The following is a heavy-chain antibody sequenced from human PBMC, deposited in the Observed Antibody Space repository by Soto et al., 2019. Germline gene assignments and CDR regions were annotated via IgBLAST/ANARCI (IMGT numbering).Heavy chain of an antibody. CDR2: FDPEDGET. D-gene: IGHD2-15*01. V-gene: IGHV1-24*01. J-gene: IGHJ3*02. CDR1: GYTLTELS. Sequence: ASVKVSCKVSGYTLTELSMHWVRRAPGKGLEWMGVFDPEDGETIYAQKFQGRVTMTEDTSTDTAYMEPTSLRSEDPAVYYCAPGSLLDCSGGSCYLGAFDIWGQGTMVTVSS. CDR3: APGSLLDCSGGSCYLGAFDI.